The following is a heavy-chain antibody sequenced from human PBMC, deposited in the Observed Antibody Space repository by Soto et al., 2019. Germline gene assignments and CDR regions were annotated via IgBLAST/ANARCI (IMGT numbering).Heavy chain of an antibody. CDR2: IYPGDSDT. J-gene: IGHJ6*02. CDR3: ARNPRATIVGGVIIPMGYGMDV. V-gene: IGHV5-51*01. CDR1: GYSFTNYW. Sequence: GESLKISCKGSGYSFTNYWIGWVRQLPGKGLEWRGIIYPGDSDTRYSPSFQGQVTISADKSISTAYLQWSSLKASDTAMNYCARNPRATIVGGVIIPMGYGMDVWGQGTTVTVSS. D-gene: IGHD3-10*01.